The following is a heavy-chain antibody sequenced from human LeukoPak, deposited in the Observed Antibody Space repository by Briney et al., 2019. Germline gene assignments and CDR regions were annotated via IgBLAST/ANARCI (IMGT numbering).Heavy chain of an antibody. J-gene: IGHJ5*02. Sequence: GASVKVFCKASGYTFTTSGTSWVRQAPGQGLEWMGWISGYNGNTDYAQKFQGRVTMTTDISTSTAYMELRSLRSDDTAVYYCARDVAAAGVDPWGQGTLVIVSS. CDR1: GYTFTTSG. CDR2: ISGYNGNT. V-gene: IGHV1-18*01. D-gene: IGHD6-13*01. CDR3: ARDVAAAGVDP.